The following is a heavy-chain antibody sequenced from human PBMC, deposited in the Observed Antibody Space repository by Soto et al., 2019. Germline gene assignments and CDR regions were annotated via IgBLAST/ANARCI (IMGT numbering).Heavy chain of an antibody. CDR1: GGSISSSSYY. D-gene: IGHD3-3*01. Sequence: SETLSLTCTVSGGSISSSSYYWCWIRQPPVKGLEWIGSIYYSGSTYYNPSLKSRVTISVDTSKNQFSLKLSSVTAADTAVYYCARQPYYDFWSGYSSKYYYYGMDVWGQGTTVTVSS. V-gene: IGHV4-39*01. J-gene: IGHJ6*02. CDR2: IYYSGST. CDR3: ARQPYYDFWSGYSSKYYYYGMDV.